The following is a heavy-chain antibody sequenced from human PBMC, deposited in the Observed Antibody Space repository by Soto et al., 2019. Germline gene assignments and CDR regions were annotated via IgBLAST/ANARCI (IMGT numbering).Heavy chain of an antibody. J-gene: IGHJ4*02. CDR3: ARDVKTGYCSSTSCY. Sequence: GGSLRLSCAASGFTFSSYSMNWVRQAPGKGLEWVSSISSSSSYIYYADSVKGRFTISRDNAKNSLYLQMNSLRAEDTAVYYCARDVKTGYCSSTSCYWGQGTLVTVSS. CDR2: ISSSSSYI. D-gene: IGHD2-2*01. CDR1: GFTFSSYS. V-gene: IGHV3-21*01.